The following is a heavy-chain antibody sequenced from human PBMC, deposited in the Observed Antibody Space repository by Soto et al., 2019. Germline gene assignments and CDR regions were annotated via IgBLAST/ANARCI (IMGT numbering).Heavy chain of an antibody. Sequence: SETLSLTCSVYGATIYSVGYYWSCIRQHPGKGLQWFVYIYYTKITYYNPSLKSRVSVTMATSESQFTVTLSSVTAADTAVDYCARVGAELATANYFDYWGQGTLVTVSS. V-gene: IGHV4-31*03. CDR1: GATIYSVGYY. J-gene: IGHJ4*02. CDR3: ARVGAELATANYFDY. CDR2: IYYTKIT. D-gene: IGHD2-15*01.